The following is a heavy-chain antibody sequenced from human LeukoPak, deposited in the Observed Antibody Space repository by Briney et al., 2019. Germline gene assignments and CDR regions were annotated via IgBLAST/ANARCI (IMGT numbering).Heavy chain of an antibody. CDR3: ARGGGEIQLWFSYYYYGMDV. V-gene: IGHV4-59*01. D-gene: IGHD5-18*01. Sequence: SETLSLTCTVSGGSISSYYWSWIRQPPGKGLEWIGYIYYSGSTNYNPSLKSRVTISVDTSKNQFSLKLSSVTAADTAVYYCARGGGEIQLWFSYYYYGMDVWGQGTTVTVSS. J-gene: IGHJ6*02. CDR1: GGSISSYY. CDR2: IYYSGST.